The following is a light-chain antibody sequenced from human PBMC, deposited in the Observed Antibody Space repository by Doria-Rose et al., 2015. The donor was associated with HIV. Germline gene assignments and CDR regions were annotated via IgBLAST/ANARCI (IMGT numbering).Light chain of an antibody. CDR1: QSVSSN. CDR2: DAS. V-gene: IGKV3-11*01. CDR3: QQRSNWPPIFT. Sequence: EIVSTQSPATLSLSPGERATLSCRASQSVSSNLAWYQRKPGQAPRLLIYDASNRATGIPARFSGSGSGTDFTLTISSLEPEDFAVYFCQQRSNWPPIFTFGPGTKVDI. J-gene: IGKJ3*01.